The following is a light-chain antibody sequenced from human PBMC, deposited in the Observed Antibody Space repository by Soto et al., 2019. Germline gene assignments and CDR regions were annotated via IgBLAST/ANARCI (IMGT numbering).Light chain of an antibody. Sequence: DIQLTQSPSFLSASVGDRVTITCRASQGISSDSAWYQQKPGKAPKVLIYAASILQSGVPSRFSGSGSGTEFTLTISSLQPEYFATYYCQQLNSFPFTFGPGTTVDF. CDR1: QGISSD. CDR2: AAS. V-gene: IGKV1-9*01. CDR3: QQLNSFPFT. J-gene: IGKJ3*01.